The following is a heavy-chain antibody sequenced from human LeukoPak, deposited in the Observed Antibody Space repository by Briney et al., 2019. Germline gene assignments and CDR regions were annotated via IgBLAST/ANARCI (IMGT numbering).Heavy chain of an antibody. Sequence: SETLSLTCTVSGGSLSSSSYYWGWIRQPPGKGLEWIVSIYYSGSTYYNPSLKSRVTISLDTSKNQFSLKLTSVTAADTAVYYCARDGVRFAKPYYYYYVDVWGKGTTVTISS. CDR2: IYYSGST. J-gene: IGHJ6*03. CDR1: GGSLSSSSYY. V-gene: IGHV4-39*07. CDR3: ARDGVRFAKPYYYYYVDV. D-gene: IGHD3-10*01.